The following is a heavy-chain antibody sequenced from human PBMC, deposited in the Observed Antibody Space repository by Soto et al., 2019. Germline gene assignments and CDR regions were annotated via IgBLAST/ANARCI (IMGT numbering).Heavy chain of an antibody. Sequence: SETLSLTCTVSGDSVISATYYWSWIRQPPGKGLEWIGYIYYDGGTTYNSSLKSRVTISTDTSRSQLSLQLTSATAADTAVYYCARVLPGIAAAYDAFDVWGQGTMVTVSS. V-gene: IGHV4-61*01. D-gene: IGHD6-13*01. CDR2: IYYDGGT. CDR1: GDSVISATYY. CDR3: ARVLPGIAAAYDAFDV. J-gene: IGHJ3*01.